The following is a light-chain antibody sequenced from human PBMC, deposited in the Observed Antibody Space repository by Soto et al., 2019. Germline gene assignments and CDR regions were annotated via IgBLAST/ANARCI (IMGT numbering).Light chain of an antibody. Sequence: EIVLTQSPGTLSLSPGETASLSCWASQSIISNFLAWYQQRRGQPPRLLIYDSSRRASGIPASFTGSGSGTAFTLTISRVEPEDSAVYYCQQTFHSPRTFGQGTRLEI. V-gene: IGKV3-20*01. J-gene: IGKJ2*01. CDR1: QSIISNF. CDR3: QQTFHSPRT. CDR2: DSS.